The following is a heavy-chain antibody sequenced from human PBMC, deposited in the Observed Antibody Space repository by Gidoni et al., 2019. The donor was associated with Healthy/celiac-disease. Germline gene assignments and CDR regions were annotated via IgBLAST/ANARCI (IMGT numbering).Heavy chain of an antibody. J-gene: IGHJ5*02. CDR3: ARLVGYIVVVPAAHQYNWFDP. CDR1: GGSISSSSYY. Sequence: QLQLQESGPGLVKPSETLSLTCTVSGGSISSSSYYWGWIRQPPGKGLEWIGSIYYSGSTYYNPSLKSRVTISVDTSKNQFSLKLSSVTAADTAVYYCARLVGYIVVVPAAHQYNWFDPWGQGTLVTVSS. D-gene: IGHD2-2*01. V-gene: IGHV4-39*01. CDR2: IYYSGST.